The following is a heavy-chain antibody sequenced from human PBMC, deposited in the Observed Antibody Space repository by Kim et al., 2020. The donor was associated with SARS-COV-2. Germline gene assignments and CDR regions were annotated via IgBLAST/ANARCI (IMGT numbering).Heavy chain of an antibody. J-gene: IGHJ4*02. V-gene: IGHV4-31*02. D-gene: IGHD3-3*01. Sequence: YYNPPLKSRVTISVDTSKNQFSLKLSSVTAADTAVYYCLGAGRQFGDRDYWGQGTLVTVSS. CDR3: LGAGRQFGDRDY.